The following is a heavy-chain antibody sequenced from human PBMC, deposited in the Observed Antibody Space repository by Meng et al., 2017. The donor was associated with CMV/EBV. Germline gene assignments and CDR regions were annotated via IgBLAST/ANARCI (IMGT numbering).Heavy chain of an antibody. Sequence: QGRRVQSGAEVRKLGASVQVSCKDSGYTFTSYYMHWVRQAPGQGLEWMGIINPSGGSTSYAQKFQGRVTMTRDTSTSTVYMELSSLRSEDTAVYYCALAEYSSSLFDYWGQGTLVTVSS. CDR1: GYTFTSYY. J-gene: IGHJ4*02. V-gene: IGHV1-46*01. CDR3: ALAEYSSSLFDY. D-gene: IGHD6-13*01. CDR2: INPSGGST.